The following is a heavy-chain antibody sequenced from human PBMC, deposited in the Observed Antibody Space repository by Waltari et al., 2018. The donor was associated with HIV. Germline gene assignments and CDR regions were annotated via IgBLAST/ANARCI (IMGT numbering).Heavy chain of an antibody. CDR2: IIPIFGTA. J-gene: IGHJ3*02. CDR1: GGTFSSYA. Sequence: QVQPVQSGAEVKKPGSSVTVSCKASGGTFSSYAISWSRQAPGQGLEWMGGIIPIFGTANYAQKFQGRVTITADESTSTAYMELSSLRSEDTAVYYCARGHSGSSDDAFDIWGQGTMVTVSS. CDR3: ARGHSGSSDDAFDI. D-gene: IGHD1-26*01. V-gene: IGHV1-69*13.